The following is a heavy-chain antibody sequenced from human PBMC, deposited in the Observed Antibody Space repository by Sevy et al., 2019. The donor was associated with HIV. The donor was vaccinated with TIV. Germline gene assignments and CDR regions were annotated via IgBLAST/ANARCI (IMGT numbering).Heavy chain of an antibody. V-gene: IGHV3-48*02. CDR1: GFTFRTYS. J-gene: IGHJ3*02. CDR3: ARDEAIFGVDLKRGQNGFDI. D-gene: IGHD3-3*01. Sequence: GGSLRLSCAASGFTFRTYSMNWVRQAPGKGLEWISYISSVSTTIYYADSVKGRFTISRDNAKNSLYLQMNSLREEDTAIYYCARDEAIFGVDLKRGQNGFDIWGQGTMVTVSS. CDR2: ISSVSTTI.